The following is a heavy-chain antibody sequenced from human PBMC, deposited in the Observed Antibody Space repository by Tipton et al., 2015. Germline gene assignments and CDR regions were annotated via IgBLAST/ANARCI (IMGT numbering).Heavy chain of an antibody. CDR3: ARSTDTYIDY. D-gene: IGHD5-18*01. Sequence: TLSLTCTVSGDSMSSGAYYWSWIRQHPGKSLEWIGYIYYSGTTYSNPSLKSRLTISLDRSKSHFSLQLTSVTAADTAVYYCARSTDTYIDYWGPGTLVTVSS. J-gene: IGHJ4*02. CDR1: GDSMSSGAYY. V-gene: IGHV4-31*03. CDR2: IYYSGTT.